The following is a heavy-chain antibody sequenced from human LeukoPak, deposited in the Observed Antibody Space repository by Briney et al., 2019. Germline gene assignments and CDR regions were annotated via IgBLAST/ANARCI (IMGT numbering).Heavy chain of an antibody. J-gene: IGHJ4*02. D-gene: IGHD6-19*01. V-gene: IGHV3-7*01. Sequence: GGSLRLSCAASGFTFSDYYMSWIRQAPGKGLEWVANIKQDGSKTSYVDSVKGRFTISRDNAKNSLYLQMNSLRAEDTAVYYCAGPPQAGPFDYWGQGILVTVSS. CDR3: AGPPQAGPFDY. CDR1: GFTFSDYY. CDR2: IKQDGSKT.